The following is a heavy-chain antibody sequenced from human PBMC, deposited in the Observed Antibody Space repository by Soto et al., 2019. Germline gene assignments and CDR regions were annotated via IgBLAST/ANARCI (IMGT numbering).Heavy chain of an antibody. J-gene: IGHJ4*02. CDR3: ARLYDFWSGYYLGYFDY. CDR1: GGSISSSSYY. D-gene: IGHD3-3*01. Sequence: SETLSLTCTVSGGSISSSSYYWGWIRQPPGKGLEWIGSIYYSGSTYYNPSLKSRVTISVDTSKNQFSLKLSSVTAADTAVYYCARLYDFWSGYYLGYFDYWGQGTLVTVSS. CDR2: IYYSGST. V-gene: IGHV4-39*01.